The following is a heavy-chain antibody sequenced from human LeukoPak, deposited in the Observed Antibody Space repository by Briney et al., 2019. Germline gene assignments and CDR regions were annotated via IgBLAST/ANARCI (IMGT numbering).Heavy chain of an antibody. CDR1: GFTFSSYA. CDR2: ISGSGGST. V-gene: IGHV3-23*01. CDR3: AKDMGEGGTYYLDC. D-gene: IGHD3-16*01. J-gene: IGHJ4*02. Sequence: GGSLRLSCAASGFTFSSYAMNWVRQAPGKGLEWVSGISGSGGSTYYADSVKGRFTISRDNSKNILYLQMNSLRIEDTAIYFCAKDMGEGGTYYLDCWGPGTLVTVSS.